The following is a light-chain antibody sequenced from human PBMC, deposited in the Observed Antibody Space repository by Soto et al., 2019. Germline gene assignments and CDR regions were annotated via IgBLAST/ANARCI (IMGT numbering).Light chain of an antibody. CDR3: SSYTSSSTPV. J-gene: IGLJ1*01. CDR2: DVS. Sequence: QSVLTQPASVSGSPGQSITISCTGTSSDVGGYNYVSWYQQHPGKAPKLMIYDVSNRPSGVSNRFSGSKSGNTASLTISGLQAEDEADYYCSSYTSSSTPVFGTGTKLIVL. V-gene: IGLV2-14*01. CDR1: SSDVGGYNY.